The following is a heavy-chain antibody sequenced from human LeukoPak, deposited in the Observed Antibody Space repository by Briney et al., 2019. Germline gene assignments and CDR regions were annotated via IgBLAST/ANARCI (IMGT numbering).Heavy chain of an antibody. CDR2: IFHTGNT. Sequence: SETLSLTCTVSGGSISSYYWGWIRQPPGKGLEWIVSIFHTGNTYYNPSLKSRVTISVDTSKNQFSLKLSSVTAADTAVYYCARGRLTTVTSYYFDYWGQGTLVTVSS. CDR3: ARGRLTTVTSYYFDY. J-gene: IGHJ4*02. V-gene: IGHV4-39*07. D-gene: IGHD4-11*01. CDR1: GGSISSYY.